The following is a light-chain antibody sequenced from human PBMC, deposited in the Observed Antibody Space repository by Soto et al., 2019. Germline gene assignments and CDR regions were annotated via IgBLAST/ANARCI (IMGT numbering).Light chain of an antibody. J-gene: IGKJ4*01. CDR2: DAS. CDR1: QSVNSN. V-gene: IGKV3-15*01. Sequence: EIVMTQSPATLSVSPGERATLSCRASQSVNSNLAWYRQKPGQAPRLLISDASTKATGVPARFSGSGSGTEFTLTISSLQSEDSGIYYCQQYNFWPPLTFGRGTKVEIK. CDR3: QQYNFWPPLT.